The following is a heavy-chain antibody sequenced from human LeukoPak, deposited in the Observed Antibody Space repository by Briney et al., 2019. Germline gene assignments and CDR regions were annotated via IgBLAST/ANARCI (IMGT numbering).Heavy chain of an antibody. D-gene: IGHD2-15*01. Sequence: ASVTVSCKGAGYTFTGYYRFWVRQKPGQGLACIARINPNSGGTNYAQKFQGRVTMTRDTSISTAYMELSRPRSDDTAVYYCARGYCSGGSCYSVENWFDPWGQGTLVTVSS. V-gene: IGHV1-2*06. CDR2: INPNSGGT. J-gene: IGHJ5*02. CDR1: GYTFTGYY. CDR3: ARGYCSGGSCYSVENWFDP.